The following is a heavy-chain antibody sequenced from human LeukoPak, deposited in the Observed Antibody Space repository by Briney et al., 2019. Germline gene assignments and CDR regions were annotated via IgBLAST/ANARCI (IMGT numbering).Heavy chain of an antibody. D-gene: IGHD6-13*01. J-gene: IGHJ4*02. CDR1: GFTFSSYW. Sequence: GGSLRLSCAAPGFTFSSYWMSWVRQAPGKGLEWVANIKQDGSEKYYVDSVKGRFTISRDNAKNSLYLQMNSLRAEDTAVYYCARGEAYSSSLYYFDYWGQGTLVTVSS. CDR2: IKQDGSEK. V-gene: IGHV3-7*01. CDR3: ARGEAYSSSLYYFDY.